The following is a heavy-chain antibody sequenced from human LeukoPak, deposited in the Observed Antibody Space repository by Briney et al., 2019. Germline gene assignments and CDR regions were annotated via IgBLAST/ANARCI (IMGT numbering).Heavy chain of an antibody. CDR2: TYYRSTWYN. J-gene: IGHJ5*02. D-gene: IGHD2-2*01. Sequence: SQTLSLTCAISGDSVSSNSVTWNWIRQSPSRGLEWMGRTYYRSTWYNDYAVSVRGRITVNPDTSKSQFSLHLNSVTPEDTAVYYCARRLTQYDCFDPWGQGILVTVSS. V-gene: IGHV6-1*01. CDR3: ARRLTQYDCFDP. CDR1: GDSVSSNSVT.